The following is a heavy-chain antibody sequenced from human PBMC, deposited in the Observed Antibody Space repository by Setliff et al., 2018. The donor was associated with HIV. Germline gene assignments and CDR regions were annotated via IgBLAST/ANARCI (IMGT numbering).Heavy chain of an antibody. CDR3: ARDPGYYERKFDH. Sequence: PSETLSLTCSISGGSISFYYWNWLRQTPGKGLEWMAYNFDNGNTHYNPSLESRVTLSLDTSRNLFSLRLASVAAADTAVYYCARDPGYYERKFDHGGQGALVTVSS. CDR2: NFDNGNT. V-gene: IGHV4-59*01. D-gene: IGHD3-22*01. CDR1: GGSISFYY. J-gene: IGHJ4*02.